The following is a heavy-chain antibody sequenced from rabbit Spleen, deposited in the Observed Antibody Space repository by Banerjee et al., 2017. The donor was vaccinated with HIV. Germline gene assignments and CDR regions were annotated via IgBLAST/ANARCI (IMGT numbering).Heavy chain of an antibody. CDR2: IAGSSSGFT. Sequence: LEESGGGLVQPEGSLTLTCKASGFDFSNNYVMCWVRPAPGKGLEWISCIAGSSSGFTYSATWAKGRFTISKTSSTTVTLQMTSLTAADTATYFCARGYDSGWALWGPGTLVTVS. D-gene: IGHD4-1*01. V-gene: IGHV1S45*01. CDR1: GFDFSNNYV. J-gene: IGHJ4*01. CDR3: ARGYDSGWAL.